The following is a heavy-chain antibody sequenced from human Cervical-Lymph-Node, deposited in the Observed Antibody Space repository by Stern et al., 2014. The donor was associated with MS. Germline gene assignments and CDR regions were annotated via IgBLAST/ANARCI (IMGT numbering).Heavy chain of an antibody. CDR1: GYTFTGYY. CDR3: ARSIVVVTATGEFDY. CDR2: ISPNSGDT. J-gene: IGHJ4*02. D-gene: IGHD2-15*01. Sequence: MQLVESGAGVKKPGASMKVSCKASGYTFTGYYMHWVRQAPGQGLEWMGRISPNSGDTNYAQKFQGRITMTRDTSISTAYMELSRLRSDDTAVYYCARSIVVVTATGEFDYWGQGALVTVSS. V-gene: IGHV1-2*06.